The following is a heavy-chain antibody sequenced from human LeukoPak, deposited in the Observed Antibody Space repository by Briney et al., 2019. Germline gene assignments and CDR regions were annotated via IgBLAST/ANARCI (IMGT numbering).Heavy chain of an antibody. V-gene: IGHV3-30-3*01. J-gene: IGHJ5*02. CDR2: ISYGGTNK. Sequence: PGRSLRLSCAASGFTFSSYDLHWVRQAPGKRLEWVAVISYGGTNKYYADSVKGRFTISRDNSKNTLFLQMNSLRAEDTAVYYCATSNTSGWYCWFDPWGQGTLVTVSS. CDR1: GFTFSSYD. D-gene: IGHD6-13*01. CDR3: ATSNTSGWYCWFDP.